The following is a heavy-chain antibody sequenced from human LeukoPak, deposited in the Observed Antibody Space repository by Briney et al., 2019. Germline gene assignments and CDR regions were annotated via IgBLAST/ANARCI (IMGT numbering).Heavy chain of an antibody. Sequence: GGSLRLSCAASGFTFSSEWMHWVRQAPGRGLVWISHINSDGGSTHYGDSVKGRFTVSRDNAKNTLYLQMNSLRAEDTAVYYCAAWGDLDYWGQGTLVTVSS. CDR3: AAWGDLDY. CDR2: INSDGGST. J-gene: IGHJ4*02. V-gene: IGHV3-74*01. CDR1: GFTFSSEW. D-gene: IGHD3-16*01.